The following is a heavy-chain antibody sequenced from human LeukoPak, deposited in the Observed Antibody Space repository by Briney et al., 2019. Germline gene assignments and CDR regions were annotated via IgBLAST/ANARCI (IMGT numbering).Heavy chain of an antibody. CDR3: ARAPSGWLQGPGYFDY. V-gene: IGHV4-39*07. D-gene: IGHD5-24*01. CDR2: IYYSGTT. J-gene: IGHJ4*02. Sequence: PSETLSLTCTVSDGSISSSSYYWGWTRQSPGKGLEWIATIYYSGTTYYNPALKSRVTISVDTSKNQFSLKLSSVTAADTAVYYCARAPSGWLQGPGYFDYWGQGTLVTVSS. CDR1: DGSISSSSYY.